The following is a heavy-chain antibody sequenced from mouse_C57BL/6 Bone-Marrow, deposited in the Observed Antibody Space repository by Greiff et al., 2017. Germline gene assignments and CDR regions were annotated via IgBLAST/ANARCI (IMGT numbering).Heavy chain of an antibody. D-gene: IGHD2-4*01. CDR3: ARDRGCSMITTVAY. Sequence: EVQVVQSGAGLVKPGGSLKLSCAASGFTFSSYAMSWVRQTPEKRLEWVAYISSGGDYIYYADTVKGRFTISRDNARNTLYLQMSSLKSEDTAMYYCARDRGCSMITTVAYWGRGTLVTVSA. V-gene: IGHV5S21*01. CDR2: ISSGGDYI. J-gene: IGHJ3*01. CDR1: GFTFSSYA.